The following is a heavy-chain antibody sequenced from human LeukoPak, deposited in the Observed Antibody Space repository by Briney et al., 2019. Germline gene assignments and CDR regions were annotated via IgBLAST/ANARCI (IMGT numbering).Heavy chain of an antibody. V-gene: IGHV3-66*01. CDR1: EFIVSINY. CDR3: ARDGGSYYSSP. D-gene: IGHD1-26*01. CDR2: IYSGGST. Sequence: GGSLRLSCAASEFIVSINYMTWVRQAPGKGLEWVSLIYSGGSTYYADSVKGRFTISRDNSKNTLYLQMNSLRAEDTAVYYCARDGGSYYSSPWGQGTLVTVSS. J-gene: IGHJ5*02.